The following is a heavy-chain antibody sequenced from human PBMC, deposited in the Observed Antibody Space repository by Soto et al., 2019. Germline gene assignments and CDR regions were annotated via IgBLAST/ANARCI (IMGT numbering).Heavy chain of an antibody. Sequence: EVQLLESGGGLVQPGGSLRLSCAASGFIFNNYAMSWVRQAPGEGLEWVSGISGRGGTINYADSVKGRFTISRDNSKNTLYLQMNSLKAEDTAVYYCAKAQVVPPSDNGYYFDYWGQGTLVTVSS. CDR1: GFIFNNYA. CDR2: ISGRGGTI. CDR3: AKAQVVPPSDNGYYFDY. J-gene: IGHJ4*02. D-gene: IGHD2-21*01. V-gene: IGHV3-23*01.